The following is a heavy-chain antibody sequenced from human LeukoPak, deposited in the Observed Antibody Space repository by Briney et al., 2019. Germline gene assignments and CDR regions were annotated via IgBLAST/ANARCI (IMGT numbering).Heavy chain of an antibody. J-gene: IGHJ6*03. V-gene: IGHV3-23*01. CDR2: LCGSGGST. CDR1: GHTSCIYA. Sequence: PGGALRLSRADSGHTSCIYAMSSVRPDPGKGLERVSPLCGSGGSTYYAGSVKGRFTNSIDNSKNTLYLQMNSLRAEDTAVYYCAKAGDYYYYYMDVWGQGTTVTVSS. CDR3: AKAGDYYYYYMDV. D-gene: IGHD7-27*01.